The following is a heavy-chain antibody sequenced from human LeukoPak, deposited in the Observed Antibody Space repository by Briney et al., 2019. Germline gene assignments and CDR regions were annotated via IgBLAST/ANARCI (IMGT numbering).Heavy chain of an antibody. Sequence: ASVKVSCKASGYTFTSYDINWVRQATGQGLEWMGWMNPNSGNTGYARKFQGRVTMTRNTSISTAYMELSSLRSEDTAVYYCARPGGYSYTFDPWGQGTLVTVSS. CDR3: ARPGGYSYTFDP. CDR1: GYTFTSYD. CDR2: MNPNSGNT. D-gene: IGHD5-18*01. V-gene: IGHV1-8*01. J-gene: IGHJ5*02.